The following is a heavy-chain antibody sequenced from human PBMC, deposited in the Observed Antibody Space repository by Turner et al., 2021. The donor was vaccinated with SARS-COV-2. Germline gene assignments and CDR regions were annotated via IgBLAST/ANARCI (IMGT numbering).Heavy chain of an antibody. Sequence: QLQLQESDPGLVKPSETLSLTCTVPGGSISSSSYYWGWIRQPPGKGLEWIGNIYYSGSAYYNPSLKSRVTISVDPSKNQFSLKLTSVTAADTAVYYCARLMDTAMDYYGTDVWGQGTTVTVSS. J-gene: IGHJ6*02. CDR3: ARLMDTAMDYYGTDV. CDR2: IYYSGSA. CDR1: GGSISSSSYY. V-gene: IGHV4-39*01. D-gene: IGHD5-18*01.